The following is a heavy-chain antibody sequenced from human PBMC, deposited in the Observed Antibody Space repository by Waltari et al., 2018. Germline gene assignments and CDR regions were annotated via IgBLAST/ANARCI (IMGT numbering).Heavy chain of an antibody. J-gene: IGHJ4*02. V-gene: IGHV3-30*02. D-gene: IGHD6-6*01. Sequence: QVQLVESGGGVVQPGGSLRLSCAASGFTFSSYGMHWVRQAPGKGLEWVAFIRYDGSNKYYADSVKGRFTISRDNSKNTLYLQMNSLRAEDTAMYYCAKTVLSEYSSSLVDYWGQGTLVTVSS. CDR1: GFTFSSYG. CDR3: AKTVLSEYSSSLVDY. CDR2: IRYDGSNK.